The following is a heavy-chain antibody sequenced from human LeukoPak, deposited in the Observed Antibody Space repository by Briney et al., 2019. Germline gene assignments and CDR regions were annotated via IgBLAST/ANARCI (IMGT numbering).Heavy chain of an antibody. J-gene: IGHJ4*02. V-gene: IGHV1-24*01. Sequence: ASVKVSCKVSGYTLTELSMHWVRQAPGKGLEWMGGFDPEDGETIYAQKFQGRVTMTEGTSTDTAYMELSSLRSEDTAVYYCATAPRRYDFWSGLVVDYWGQGTLVTVSS. CDR2: FDPEDGET. CDR3: ATAPRRYDFWSGLVVDY. D-gene: IGHD3-3*01. CDR1: GYTLTELS.